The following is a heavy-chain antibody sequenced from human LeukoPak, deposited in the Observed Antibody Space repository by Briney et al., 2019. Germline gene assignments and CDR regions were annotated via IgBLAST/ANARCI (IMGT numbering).Heavy chain of an antibody. CDR3: ARGSSLGYCTNGVCYFDY. Sequence: GGSLRLSCAASGFTFSSYWMSWVRQAPWKGLEGVAHIKQDGSEKYYVGSVKGRFTISRDNAKNSLYLQMNSLRAEDTAVYYCARGSSLGYCTNGVCYFDYWGQGTLVTVSS. CDR1: GFTFSSYW. J-gene: IGHJ4*02. V-gene: IGHV3-7*01. CDR2: IKQDGSEK. D-gene: IGHD2-8*01.